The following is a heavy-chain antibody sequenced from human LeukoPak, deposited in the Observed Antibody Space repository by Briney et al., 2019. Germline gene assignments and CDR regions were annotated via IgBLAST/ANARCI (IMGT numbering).Heavy chain of an antibody. V-gene: IGHV1-8*01. CDR1: GYTFTSYD. Sequence: ASVKVSCKASGYTFTSYDINWVRQATGQGLEWMGWMNPNSGNTGYAQKFQGRVTMTRNTSISTAYMELRSLRSDDTAVYYCASRYCSSSTSCYAEDAFDIWGQGTMVTVSS. D-gene: IGHD2-2*01. CDR3: ASRYCSSSTSCYAEDAFDI. J-gene: IGHJ3*02. CDR2: MNPNSGNT.